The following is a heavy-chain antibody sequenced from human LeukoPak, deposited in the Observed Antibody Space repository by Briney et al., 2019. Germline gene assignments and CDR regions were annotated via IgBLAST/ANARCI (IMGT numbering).Heavy chain of an antibody. CDR1: GGSISSGDYY. D-gene: IGHD6-13*01. J-gene: IGHJ4*02. Sequence: SETLSLTCTVSGGSISSGDYYWSWIRQPPGKGLEWIGYIYYSGSTYYNPSLKSRVTMSVDTSKNQFSLKLSSVTAADTAVYYCARVAAAGPDYWGQGTLVTVSS. CDR3: ARVAAAGPDY. CDR2: IYYSGST. V-gene: IGHV4-30-4*01.